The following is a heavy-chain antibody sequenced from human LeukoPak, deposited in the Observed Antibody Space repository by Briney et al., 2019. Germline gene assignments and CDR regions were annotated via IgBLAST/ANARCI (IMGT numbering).Heavy chain of an antibody. CDR3: ARDGLQGSIL. D-gene: IGHD4-11*01. J-gene: IGHJ1*01. Sequence: LSETLSLTCTVSGGSISGYYWSWIRQPPGKGLEWIGYIYNSGSTTYNPSLKSRVTISVDTSKNQFSLRLRSVTAVDTAVYYCARDGLQGSILWGQGTLGTVSS. V-gene: IGHV4-59*01. CDR2: IYNSGST. CDR1: GGSISGYY.